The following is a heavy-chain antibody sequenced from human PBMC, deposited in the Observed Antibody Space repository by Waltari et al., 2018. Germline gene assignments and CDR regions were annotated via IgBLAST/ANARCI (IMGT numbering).Heavy chain of an antibody. CDR3: ARGAMVRGVPRLRYGMDV. Sequence: QVQLVQSGAEVTKPGSSVTVSSYASGGTFSIYTITWVRQAPCPGLEWMGRIIPILGRANYAQKFQGRVTITADKCTSTAYMERSSLRAEDTGVYYCARGAMVRGVPRLRYGMDVWGQGTTVTVSS. J-gene: IGHJ6*02. CDR2: IIPILGRA. CDR1: GGTFSIYT. D-gene: IGHD3-10*01. V-gene: IGHV1-69*08.